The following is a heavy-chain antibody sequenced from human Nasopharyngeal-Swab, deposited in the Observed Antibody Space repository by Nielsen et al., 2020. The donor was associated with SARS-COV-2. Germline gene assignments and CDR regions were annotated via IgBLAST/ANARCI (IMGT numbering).Heavy chain of an antibody. CDR2: ISSSGSTI. CDR1: GFTFSDYY. CDR3: ARDPSSIAARPDYYYGMDV. V-gene: IGHV3-11*04. Sequence: GESLKISRAASGFTFSDYYMSWIRQAPGKGLEWVSYISSSGSTIYYADSVKGRFTISRDNAKNSLYLQMNSLRAEDTAVYYCARDPSSIAARPDYYYGMDVWGQGTTVTVSS. D-gene: IGHD6-6*01. J-gene: IGHJ6*02.